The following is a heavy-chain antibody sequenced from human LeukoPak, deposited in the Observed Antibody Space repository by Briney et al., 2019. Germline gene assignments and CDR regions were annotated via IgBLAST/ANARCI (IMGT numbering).Heavy chain of an antibody. CDR3: AKEGPAKGRFDY. Sequence: GSLRLSCAASGFIIINAWISGVRHAPGRGLEWVSVIFSGGSTYYADSVKGRFTISRDKSKHTLYLQMNSLRAEDTAVYYCAKEGPAKGRFDYWGQGTLVTVSS. J-gene: IGHJ4*02. CDR2: IFSGGST. CDR1: GFIIINAW. V-gene: IGHV3-66*02.